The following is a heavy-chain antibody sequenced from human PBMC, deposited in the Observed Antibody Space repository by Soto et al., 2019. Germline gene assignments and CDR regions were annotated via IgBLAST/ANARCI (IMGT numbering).Heavy chain of an antibody. J-gene: IGHJ6*02. Sequence: GWSLRLSCAASGFIFADYDLNWVRQAPGKGLEWVSRMSWDGNSAYYADSVKGRFTIFRDNYKNSLHLQMSSLRTEDTAFYYCAIVAGGMDVWGPGTEVTVSS. V-gene: IGHV3-43D*04. CDR2: MSWDGNSA. CDR1: GFIFADYD. D-gene: IGHD2-15*01. CDR3: AIVAGGMDV.